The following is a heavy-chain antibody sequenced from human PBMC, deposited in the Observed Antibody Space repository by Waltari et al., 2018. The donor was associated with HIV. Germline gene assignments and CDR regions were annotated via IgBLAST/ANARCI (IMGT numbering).Heavy chain of an antibody. D-gene: IGHD3-10*01. CDR1: INTFDNYV. V-gene: IGHV1-8*03. Sequence: QEELVQSGAEVKKHGASVRIPCKTYINTFDNYVIYWFRQAPGQSLQWLGWIHPHSHVPRYSPDFEDKVTITRDPSLNVIYMGISSLTSEDTAVYFCTSGPEKGWFVDWGQGTLVSVS. CDR3: TSGPEKGWFVD. J-gene: IGHJ4*02. CDR2: IHPHSHVP.